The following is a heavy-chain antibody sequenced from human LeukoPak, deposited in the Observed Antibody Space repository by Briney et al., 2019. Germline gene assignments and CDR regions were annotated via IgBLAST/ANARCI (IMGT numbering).Heavy chain of an antibody. J-gene: IGHJ6*03. CDR3: ARGVCSGSYYYYYYMDV. D-gene: IGHD1-26*01. CDR1: GGSISSGGYY. Sequence: PSQTLSLTCTVSGGSISSGGYYWSWIRQHPGKGLEWIGYIYYSGSTYYNPSLKSRVTISVDTSKNQLSLKLSSVTAADTAVYYCARGVCSGSYYYYYYMDVWGKGTTVTVSS. V-gene: IGHV4-31*03. CDR2: IYYSGST.